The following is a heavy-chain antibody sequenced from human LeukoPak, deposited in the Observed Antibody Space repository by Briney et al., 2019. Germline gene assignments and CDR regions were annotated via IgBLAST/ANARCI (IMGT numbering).Heavy chain of an antibody. V-gene: IGHV1-46*01. CDR2: INPSGGST. CDR3: ARVSDSSGYIPYYFDY. D-gene: IGHD3-22*01. J-gene: IGHJ4*02. CDR1: GYTFTSYY. Sequence: ASVTVSCKASGYTFTSYYMHWVRQAPGQGLEWMGIINPSGGSTSYAQKFQGRVTMTRDTSTSTVYMELSSLRSEDTAVYYCARVSDSSGYIPYYFDYWGQGTLVTVSS.